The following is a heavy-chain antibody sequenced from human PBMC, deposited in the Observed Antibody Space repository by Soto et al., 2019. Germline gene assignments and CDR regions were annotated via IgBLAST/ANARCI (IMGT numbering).Heavy chain of an antibody. CDR2: IFHSGIS. D-gene: IGHD6-6*01. CDR3: ARRISARTYYFDY. J-gene: IGHJ4*02. V-gene: IGHV4-30-2*01. CDR1: GGSITTVGYS. Sequence: QLQLQESGSGLVKPSQTLSLTCAVSGGSITTVGYSWSWMRQPPEKGLEWIGYIFHSGISYSNPSLKGRATMSVDGSKNRFSLRLSSVTAADTAVYYCARRISARTYYFDYWGQGTLVTVSS.